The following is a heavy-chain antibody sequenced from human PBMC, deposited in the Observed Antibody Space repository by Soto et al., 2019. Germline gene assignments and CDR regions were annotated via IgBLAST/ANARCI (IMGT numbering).Heavy chain of an antibody. CDR1: GGSISSSNYY. Sequence: PSETLSLTCTFSGGSISSSNYYLGWIRQPPGKGLEWIGSIYYSGSTYYNPSLKSPVTISVDTSKNQFSLRLSSVTAADTAVYYCARRPVTIFGVVVQYYFDYWGQGTLVTVSS. CDR2: IYYSGST. J-gene: IGHJ4*02. V-gene: IGHV4-39*01. D-gene: IGHD3-3*01. CDR3: ARRPVTIFGVVVQYYFDY.